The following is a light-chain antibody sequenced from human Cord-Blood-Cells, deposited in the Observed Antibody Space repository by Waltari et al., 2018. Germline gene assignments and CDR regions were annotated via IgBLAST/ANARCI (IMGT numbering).Light chain of an antibody. CDR2: EVS. CDR3: SSHAGSSTPVV. CDR1: SSVVGGSNL. J-gene: IGLJ2*01. Sequence: QSALPQPASVSLSPGGSDTLSPTGPSSVVGGSNLGSWYQQHQGKAPKLMIYEVSKRHSGVSISYCGSTTGNAASMTFSGLQAEDEVAHSCSSHAGSSTPVVFGGGNKMTLL. V-gene: IGLV2-23*02.